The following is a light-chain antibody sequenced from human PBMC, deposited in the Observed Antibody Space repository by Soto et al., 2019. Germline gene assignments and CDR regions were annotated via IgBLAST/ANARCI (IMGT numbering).Light chain of an antibody. J-gene: IGLJ3*02. V-gene: IGLV2-23*01. CDR2: ETT. CDR3: CSYTGSYTLM. CDR1: SSDVGAYHL. Sequence: QASRTQPASVSGSPGQSITISCSGTSSDVGAYHLVSWYQHHPGKVPQLIIHETTKRPSGVSNRFSGSKSGNTASLTISRLQAEDEADYYCCSYTGSYTLMFGGGTKVTLL.